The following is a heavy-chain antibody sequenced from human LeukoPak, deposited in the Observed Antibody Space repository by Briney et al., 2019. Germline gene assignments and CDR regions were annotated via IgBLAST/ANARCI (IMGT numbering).Heavy chain of an antibody. CDR2: INPSGGST. CDR1: GDTFTTSH. CDR3: VRNLMQFTGLAY. J-gene: IGHJ4*02. V-gene: IGHV1-46*01. Sequence: ALVKVSCKASGDTFTTSHMHWVRQAPGQGLEWMGKINPSGGSTTYAQQFQGRVSMTRDLSMGTVYMELSSLRSEDTAVYYCVRNLMQFTGLAYWGQGTLVTVSS. D-gene: IGHD2-8*02.